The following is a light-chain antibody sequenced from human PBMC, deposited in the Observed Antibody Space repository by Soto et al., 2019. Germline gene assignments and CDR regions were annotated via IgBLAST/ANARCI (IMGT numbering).Light chain of an antibody. CDR3: QQSYTSPWT. V-gene: IGKV1-39*01. CDR2: AAS. Sequence: DLQMTQSPSSLSASVRDRITITCRASQSISTFLNWYQQKPGKPPILLIFAASNLQSGVPSRFSGSGSGTDFTLTISSLQPEDFATYFCQQSYTSPWTFGQGTNVEIK. CDR1: QSISTF. J-gene: IGKJ1*01.